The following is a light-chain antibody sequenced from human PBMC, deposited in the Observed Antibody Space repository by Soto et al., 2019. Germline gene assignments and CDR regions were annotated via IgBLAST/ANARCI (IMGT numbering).Light chain of an antibody. Sequence: EIVLTLSPGTLSLSPGERATLSCRASQSVSSSYLAWYQQKPGQAPRLLIYGASSRATGIPDRFSGSGSGTDFSLTISRLEPEDFAVYYFQQYGTSPWTFGQGTKVEI. CDR2: GAS. CDR1: QSVSSSY. J-gene: IGKJ1*01. CDR3: QQYGTSPWT. V-gene: IGKV3-20*01.